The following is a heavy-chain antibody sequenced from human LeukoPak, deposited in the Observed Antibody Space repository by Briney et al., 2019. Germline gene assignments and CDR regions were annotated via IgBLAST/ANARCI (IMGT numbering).Heavy chain of an antibody. CDR1: GGTFSSYA. CDR3: ARGSYYDSSGYYKYYFDH. D-gene: IGHD3-22*01. Sequence: SVKVSCKSSGGTFSSYAISWVRQAPGQGLEWMGGIIPIFGTANYAQKFQGRVTITADESTSTAYMELSSLRSEDTAVYYCARGSYYDSSGYYKYYFDHWGQGTLVTVSS. CDR2: IIPIFGTA. J-gene: IGHJ4*02. V-gene: IGHV1-69*13.